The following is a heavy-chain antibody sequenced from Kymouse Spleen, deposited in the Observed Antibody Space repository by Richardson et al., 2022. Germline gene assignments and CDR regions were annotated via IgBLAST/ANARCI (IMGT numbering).Heavy chain of an antibody. CDR3: ARGPGGGDCYSPFDY. J-gene: IGHJ4*02. CDR1: GGSFSGYY. V-gene: IGHV4-34*01. D-gene: IGHD2-21*02. CDR2: INHSGST. Sequence: QVQLQQWGAGLLKPSETLSLTCAVYGGSFSGYYWSWIRQPPGKGLEWIGEINHSGSTNYNPSLKSRVTISVDTSKNQFSLKLSSVTAADTAVYYCARGPGGGDCYSPFDYWGQGTLVTVSS.